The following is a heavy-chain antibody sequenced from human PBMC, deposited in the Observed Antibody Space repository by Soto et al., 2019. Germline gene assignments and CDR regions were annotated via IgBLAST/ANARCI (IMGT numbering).Heavy chain of an antibody. V-gene: IGHV1-8*01. Sequence: QERLVQSGAERRRPGASVKISCRASGYNFPSSNVNWVRQASGQGPECLGWMNAVNGNAAFARDFQGRVTMTGDLSTDTADLELGGLSSADTAMYYWARAVGIGVTGLDLWGSGIFVTVS. CDR3: ARAVGIGVTGLDL. CDR2: MNAVNGNA. CDR1: GYNFPSSN. D-gene: IGHD2-21*02. J-gene: IGHJ5*02.